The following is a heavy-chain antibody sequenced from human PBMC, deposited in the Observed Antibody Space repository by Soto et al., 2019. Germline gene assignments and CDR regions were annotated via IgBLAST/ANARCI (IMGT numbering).Heavy chain of an antibody. CDR2: ISGSCGST. J-gene: IGHJ3*02. D-gene: IGHD3-22*01. CDR3: ASDPRGVVIGVSDAFDI. CDR1: GFTFSSYA. V-gene: IGHV3-23*01. Sequence: GGSLRLSCAASGFTFSSYAMSWVRQAPGKGLEWVSAISGSCGSTYYADSVKGRFTISRDNSKNTLYLQMNSLRAEDTAVYYCASDPRGVVIGVSDAFDIWGQGTMVTVSS.